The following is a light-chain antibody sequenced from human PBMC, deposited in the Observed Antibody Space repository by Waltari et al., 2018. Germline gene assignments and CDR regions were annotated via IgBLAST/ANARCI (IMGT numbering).Light chain of an antibody. J-gene: IGKJ2*01. V-gene: IGKV1-39*01. Sequence: DIQRPQSPSPLSVSVGGRVTTPCRASQSISSYLNCYQQKPGKAPKLLIYAASSLQSGVPSRFSGSGSWTDFTLTISSLQPEDFATYYCQQSYSTPPYTFGQGTKLEIK. CDR3: QQSYSTPPYT. CDR1: QSISSY. CDR2: AAS.